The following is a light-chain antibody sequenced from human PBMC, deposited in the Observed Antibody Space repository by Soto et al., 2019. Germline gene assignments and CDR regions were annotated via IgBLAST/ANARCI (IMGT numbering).Light chain of an antibody. CDR2: GAS. CDR1: QSVYNN. V-gene: IGKV3-15*01. J-gene: IGKJ3*01. Sequence: EIVMTQSPSTLSVSAGERATLSCRASQSVYNNLAWYQQKPGKAPRLLIYGASTRATGIPARFSGSGSGKEFTLNISSLQSEDFAVYYCHQYHHWPPSFTFGPGTKVDIK. CDR3: HQYHHWPPSFT.